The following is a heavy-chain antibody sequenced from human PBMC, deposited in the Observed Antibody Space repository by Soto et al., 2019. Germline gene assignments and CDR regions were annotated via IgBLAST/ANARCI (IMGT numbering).Heavy chain of an antibody. V-gene: IGHV6-1*01. Sequence: SQTLSLTCAISGDSVSSNSAAWNWIRQSPSRGLEWLGRTYYRSKWYNDYAVSVKSRITINPDTSKNQFSLQLNSVTPEDTAVYYCAMGIAAAGLYYYYGMDVWGQGTTVTVS. D-gene: IGHD6-13*01. J-gene: IGHJ6*02. CDR3: AMGIAAAGLYYYYGMDV. CDR2: TYYRSKWYN. CDR1: GDSVSSNSAA.